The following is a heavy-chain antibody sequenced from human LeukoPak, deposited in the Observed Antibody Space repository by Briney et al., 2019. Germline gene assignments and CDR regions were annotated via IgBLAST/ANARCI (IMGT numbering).Heavy chain of an antibody. CDR1: GYTFTGYY. Sequence: ASVKVSCKASGYTFTGYYMHWVRQAPGQGLEWMGWINPNSGGTNYAQKFQGWVTMTRDTSISTAYMELSRLRSDDTAVYYCARERGAYDSSGYYQEDFQHWGQGTLVTVSS. J-gene: IGHJ1*01. V-gene: IGHV1-2*04. D-gene: IGHD3-22*01. CDR2: INPNSGGT. CDR3: ARERGAYDSSGYYQEDFQH.